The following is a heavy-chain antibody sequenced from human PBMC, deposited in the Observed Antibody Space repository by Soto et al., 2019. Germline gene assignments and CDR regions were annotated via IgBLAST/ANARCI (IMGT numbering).Heavy chain of an antibody. D-gene: IGHD3-22*01. CDR1: GGTFSRHA. V-gene: IGHV1-69*01. CDR2: IIPIFGTA. Sequence: QVQLVQSGAEVRKPGSSVKVSCKASGGTFSRHAISWVRQAPGQGLEWMGGIIPIFGTANHAQKFQGRVTIIADESTSPIHMELNSLGSEDTAMYYCARGWGYDSNDYYYAYWGQGTLVIVSS. J-gene: IGHJ4*02. CDR3: ARGWGYDSNDYYYAY.